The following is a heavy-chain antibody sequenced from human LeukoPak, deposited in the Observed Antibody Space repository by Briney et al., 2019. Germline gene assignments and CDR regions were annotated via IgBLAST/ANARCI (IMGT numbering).Heavy chain of an antibody. D-gene: IGHD6-19*01. Sequence: SETLSLTCTVSGGSISSYYWSWIRQPPGKGLERIGYIYYSGSTNYNPSLKSRVTISVDTSKNQFSLKLSSVTAADTAVYYCARASSGALMWNHFDYWGQGTLVTVSS. CDR2: IYYSGST. CDR1: GGSISSYY. J-gene: IGHJ4*02. CDR3: ARASSGALMWNHFDY. V-gene: IGHV4-59*01.